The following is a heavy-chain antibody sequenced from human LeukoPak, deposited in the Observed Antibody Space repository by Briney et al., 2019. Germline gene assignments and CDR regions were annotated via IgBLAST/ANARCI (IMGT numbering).Heavy chain of an antibody. D-gene: IGHD3-10*01. CDR3: ARVFGESWYFYMDV. V-gene: IGHV4-4*02. Sequence: PSGTLSLTCAVSSGSISSDYWWSWVRQPPGKGLEWIAEVSLGGGTTYNPSLKSRVIVSVDKSKNQFSLNLTSVTAADTAIYYCARVFGESWYFYMDVWGKGTTVTVFS. CDR1: SGSISSDYW. J-gene: IGHJ6*03. CDR2: VSLGGGT.